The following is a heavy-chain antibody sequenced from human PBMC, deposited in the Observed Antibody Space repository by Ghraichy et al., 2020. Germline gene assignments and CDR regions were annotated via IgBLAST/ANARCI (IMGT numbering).Heavy chain of an antibody. CDR3: TTGAGYCISTSCYTPYYYYGMDV. CDR2: IKSKTDGGTT. CDR1: GFTFSNAW. D-gene: IGHD2-2*02. J-gene: IGHJ6*02. Sequence: GGSLRLSCAASGFTFSNAWMSWVRQAPGKGLEWVGRIKSKTDGGTTDYAAPVKGRFTISRDDSKNTLYLQMNSLKTEDTAVYYCTTGAGYCISTSCYTPYYYYGMDVWSQGTTVTFSS. V-gene: IGHV3-15*01.